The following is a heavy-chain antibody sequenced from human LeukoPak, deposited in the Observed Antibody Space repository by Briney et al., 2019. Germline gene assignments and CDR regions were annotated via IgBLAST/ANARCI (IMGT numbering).Heavy chain of an antibody. J-gene: IGHJ3*01. V-gene: IGHV3-48*03. CDR2: ITNSGNTI. D-gene: IGHD3-3*01. CDR3: AGPRITVFGVVPWAFDV. CDR1: GFTFSSYE. Sequence: PGGSLRLSCAASGFTFSSYEMSWVRQAPGKGLEWISYITNSGNTIYYADSVKGRFTISRDDAKNSLYLQMNSLRAEDTAVYYCAGPRITVFGVVPWAFDVWGQGTMVTVSS.